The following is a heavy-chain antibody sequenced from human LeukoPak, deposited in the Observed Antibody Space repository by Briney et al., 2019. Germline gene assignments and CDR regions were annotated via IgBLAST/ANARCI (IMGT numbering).Heavy chain of an antibody. CDR2: IVVGSGNT. Sequence: TSVKVSCKASGFTFTNSAMQWVRQARGQRLEWIEWIVVGSGNTNYAQKIQERVTITRDMSTSTAYMELSSLRSEDTAVYYCAAAPQSSSSWYDFDYWGQGTLVTVSS. CDR1: GFTFTNSA. J-gene: IGHJ4*02. V-gene: IGHV1-58*02. CDR3: AAAPQSSSSWYDFDY. D-gene: IGHD6-13*01.